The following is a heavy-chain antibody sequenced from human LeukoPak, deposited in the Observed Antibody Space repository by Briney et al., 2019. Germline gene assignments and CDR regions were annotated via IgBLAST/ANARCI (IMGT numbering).Heavy chain of an antibody. J-gene: IGHJ4*02. V-gene: IGHV3-23*01. CDR3: AREMAAYYPNPRYYFDY. D-gene: IGHD1-26*01. CDR2: ISGSGGST. CDR1: GFTFSSYA. Sequence: GGSLRLSCAASGFTFSSYAMSWVRQAPGKGLEWVSAISGSGGSTYYADSVKGRFTISRDNSKNTLYLQMNSLRAEDTAVYYCAREMAAYYPNPRYYFDYWSQGTLVTVSS.